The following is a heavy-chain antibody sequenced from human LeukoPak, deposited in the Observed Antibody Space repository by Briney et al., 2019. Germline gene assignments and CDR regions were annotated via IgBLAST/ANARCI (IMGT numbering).Heavy chain of an antibody. V-gene: IGHV1-69*05. Sequence: ASVKVSCKASGGTFSSYAISWVRQAPGQGLEWMGGIIPIFGTANYAQKFQGRVTITTDESTSTAYMELSSLRSEDTAVYYCARAFPLGYCSSTSCYYYYMDVWGKGTTVTVSS. D-gene: IGHD2-2*01. CDR1: GGTFSSYA. J-gene: IGHJ6*03. CDR3: ARAFPLGYCSSTSCYYYYMDV. CDR2: IIPIFGTA.